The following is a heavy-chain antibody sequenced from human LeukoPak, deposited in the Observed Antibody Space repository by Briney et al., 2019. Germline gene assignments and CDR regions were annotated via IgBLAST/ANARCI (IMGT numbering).Heavy chain of an antibody. J-gene: IGHJ4*02. CDR2: IYYSGST. CDR1: GGSISSYY. D-gene: IGHD5-18*01. Sequence: LETLSLTCTVSGGSISSYYWSWIRQPPGKGLEWIGYIYYSGSTNYNPSPKSRVTISVDTSKNQFSLKLSSVTAADTAVYYCARDARGYSYGYYFDYWGQGTLVTVSS. CDR3: ARDARGYSYGYYFDY. V-gene: IGHV4-59*01.